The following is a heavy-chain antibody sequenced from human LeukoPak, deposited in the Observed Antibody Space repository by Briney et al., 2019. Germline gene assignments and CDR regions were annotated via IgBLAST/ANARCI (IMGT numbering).Heavy chain of an antibody. J-gene: IGHJ4*02. V-gene: IGHV4-39*01. CDR3: ARHAEYYDFWSGRHDHYYFDY. D-gene: IGHD3-3*01. CDR1: GGSIGSSSYY. CDR2: IYYSGST. Sequence: PSETLSLTCTVSGGSIGSSSYYWGWIRQPPGKGLEWIGSIYYSGSTYYNPSLKSRVTISVDTSKNQFSLKLRSVTAADTAVYYCARHAEYYDFWSGRHDHYYFDYWGKGPLVTVSS.